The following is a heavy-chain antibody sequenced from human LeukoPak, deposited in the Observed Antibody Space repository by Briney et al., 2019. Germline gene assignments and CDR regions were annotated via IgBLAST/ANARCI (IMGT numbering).Heavy chain of an antibody. CDR1: GGSTSSSSYY. Sequence: SETLSLTCTVSGGSTSSSSYYWGWIRQPPGKGLEWIGTIYYSGRTYYNPSLKSRVTISVDTSKNQFSLELSSVTATDTAVYFCATNRAGTYDRPFEIWGQGTMVTVSS. D-gene: IGHD1-26*01. CDR2: IYYSGRT. CDR3: ATNRAGTYDRPFEI. V-gene: IGHV4-39*07. J-gene: IGHJ3*02.